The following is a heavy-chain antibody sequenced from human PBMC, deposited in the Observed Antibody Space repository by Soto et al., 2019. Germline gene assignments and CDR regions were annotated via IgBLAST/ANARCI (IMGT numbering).Heavy chain of an antibody. CDR3: ARDIAGFYYFDY. Sequence: SETLSLTCTVSGGSISSGDYYWSWIRQPPGKGLEWIGYIYYSGSTYYNPSLKSRVTISVDTSKNQFSLKLSSVTAADTAVYYCARDIAGFYYFDYWGQGTLVTVSS. J-gene: IGHJ4*02. D-gene: IGHD3-9*01. V-gene: IGHV4-30-4*01. CDR2: IYYSGST. CDR1: GGSISSGDYY.